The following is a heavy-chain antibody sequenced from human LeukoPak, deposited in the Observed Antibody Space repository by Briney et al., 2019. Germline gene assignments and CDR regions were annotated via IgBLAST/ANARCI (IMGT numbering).Heavy chain of an antibody. Sequence: GESLKISCKGSGYSFSSYWSAWVRRMPGKGREWMGIIYPGDSDSKYSRSFQGQVTTSADKSINTAYLQWSSPKASDSAMYYCARRLGGADDFESRGQVIMVTASS. CDR3: ARRLGGADDFES. V-gene: IGHV5-51*01. CDR1: GYSFSSYW. D-gene: IGHD3-16*01. J-gene: IGHJ3*02. CDR2: IYPGDSDS.